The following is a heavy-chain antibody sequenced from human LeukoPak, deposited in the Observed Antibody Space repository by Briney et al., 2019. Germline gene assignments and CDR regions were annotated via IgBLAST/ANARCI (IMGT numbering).Heavy chain of an antibody. CDR3: ARALPYDCSSTSCYYYYGMDV. D-gene: IGHD2-2*01. CDR2: IIPIFGTA. J-gene: IGHJ6*02. Sequence: GASVKVSCKASGGTFSSYAISWVRQAPGQGLEWMGGIIPIFGTANYAQKFQGRVTITADESTSTAYMELSSLRSEDTAVYYCARALPYDCSSTSCYYYYGMDVWGQGTTVTVSS. V-gene: IGHV1-69*13. CDR1: GGTFSSYA.